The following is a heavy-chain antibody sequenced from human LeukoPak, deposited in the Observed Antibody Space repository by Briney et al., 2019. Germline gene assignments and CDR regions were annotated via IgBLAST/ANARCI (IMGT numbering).Heavy chain of an antibody. V-gene: IGHV1-2*02. Sequence: GASVKVSCKASGYTFTGCYMHWVRQAPGQGLEWMGWINPNSGGTNYAQKFQGRVTMTRDTSISTAYMELSRLRSDDTAVYYCAREGGSIVGATHDYWGQGTLVTVSS. CDR2: INPNSGGT. J-gene: IGHJ4*02. D-gene: IGHD1-26*01. CDR3: AREGGSIVGATHDY. CDR1: GYTFTGCY.